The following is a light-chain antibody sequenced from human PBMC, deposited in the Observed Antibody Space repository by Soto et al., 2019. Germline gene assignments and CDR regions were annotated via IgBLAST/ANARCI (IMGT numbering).Light chain of an antibody. CDR2: AAS. J-gene: IGKJ5*01. CDR3: QQYYSYPQT. V-gene: IGKV1-8*01. Sequence: AIRXTXXPXXXXXXXXDXXTISFLASQGISSYLAWYQQKPGKAPKLLIYAASTLQSGVPSRFSGSGSGTDFTLTISCLQSEDFATYYCQQYYSYPQTFGQGTRLEIK. CDR1: QGISSY.